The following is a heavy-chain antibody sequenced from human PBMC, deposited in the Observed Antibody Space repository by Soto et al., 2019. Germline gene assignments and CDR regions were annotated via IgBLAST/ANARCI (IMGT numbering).Heavy chain of an antibody. Sequence: AGGSLRLSCAASGFTFSSYAMSWVRQAPGRGLEWVSAISGSGGSTYYADSVRGRFTISRDNSKNTLYLQMNSLRAEDTAVYYCAKDEPPGGGYCSGGSCYSDYWGQGTLVTV. V-gene: IGHV3-23*01. CDR1: GFTFSSYA. CDR2: ISGSGGST. J-gene: IGHJ4*02. CDR3: AKDEPPGGGYCSGGSCYSDY. D-gene: IGHD2-15*01.